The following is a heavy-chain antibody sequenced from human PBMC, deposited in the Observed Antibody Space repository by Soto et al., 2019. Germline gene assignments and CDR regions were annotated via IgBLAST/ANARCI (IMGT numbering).Heavy chain of an antibody. CDR1: GFSLSTTGVG. D-gene: IGHD1-26*01. J-gene: IGHJ3*02. V-gene: IGHV2-5*02. CDR3: ARKGSGIYAFDI. Sequence: QITLKESGPTLVKPTQTLTLTCTFSGFSLSTTGVGVGWIRQPPGKAQEWLAVIYWDYSKHYSPSLKSRLTITKDTSKNQVVLTMTNMDPVDTATYYCARKGSGIYAFDIWGKGTMVTVSS. CDR2: IYWDYSK.